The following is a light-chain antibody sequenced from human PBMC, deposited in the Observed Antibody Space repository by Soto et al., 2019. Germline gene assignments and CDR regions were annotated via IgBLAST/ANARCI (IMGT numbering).Light chain of an antibody. V-gene: IGKV1-5*03. J-gene: IGKJ1*01. CDR3: QHYKSYSEA. CDR1: QTISSW. Sequence: IQMTQPPSTLSGSVGDRVTITCRASQTISSWLAWYQQKPGKAPKLLIYKASTLKSGVPSRFSGSGSGTEFTLTISSLQPDDFATYYCQHYKSYSEALGQGTKVDIK. CDR2: KAS.